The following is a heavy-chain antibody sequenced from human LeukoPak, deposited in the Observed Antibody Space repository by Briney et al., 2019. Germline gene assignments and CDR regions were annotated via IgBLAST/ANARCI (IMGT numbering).Heavy chain of an antibody. CDR1: GFTFSSYA. V-gene: IGHV3-23*01. CDR3: AREVVSSPSYFDS. D-gene: IGHD2-15*01. CDR2: ISGSGDST. Sequence: PGGSLRLSCAASGFTFSSYAMSWVRQAPGKGLEWVSAISGSGDSTYYAESVRGRFTISRDNSKNTLYLLMNSLIPEDTAVYYCAREVVSSPSYFDSWGQGTLVTVSS. J-gene: IGHJ4*02.